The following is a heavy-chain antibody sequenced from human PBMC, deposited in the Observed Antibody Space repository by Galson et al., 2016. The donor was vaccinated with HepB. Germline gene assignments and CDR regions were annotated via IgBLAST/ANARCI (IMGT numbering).Heavy chain of an antibody. Sequence: SLRLSCAASGFTFSSYGMHWVRQAPGKGLEWVAVISYAGRNKYYADSVQGRFTISRDNSNNTLYLQMNSLRAEDTAVYYCAKGYYDFWSGYYTYFDYWGQGTLVTVSS. D-gene: IGHD3-3*01. CDR3: AKGYYDFWSGYYTYFDY. CDR1: GFTFSSYG. CDR2: ISYAGRNK. V-gene: IGHV3-30*18. J-gene: IGHJ4*02.